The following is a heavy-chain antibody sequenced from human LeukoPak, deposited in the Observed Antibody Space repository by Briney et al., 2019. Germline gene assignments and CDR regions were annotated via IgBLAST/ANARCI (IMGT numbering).Heavy chain of an antibody. CDR2: INPHSGVT. Sequence: GASVTVSCTASGFTFTVYYIHWVRQAPGQGLGWMGYINPHSGVTNSPQKFQGRVTMTTDTSISAAYMELSSLISDDTAMYYCVREGNELLSKNFDYWGQGTLVTVSS. D-gene: IGHD2-21*02. CDR3: VREGNELLSKNFDY. J-gene: IGHJ4*02. V-gene: IGHV1-2*02. CDR1: GFTFTVYY.